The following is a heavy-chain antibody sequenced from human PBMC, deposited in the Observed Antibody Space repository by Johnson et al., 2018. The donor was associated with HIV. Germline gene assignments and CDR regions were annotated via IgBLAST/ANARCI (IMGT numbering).Heavy chain of an antibody. Sequence: VQLVESGGGVVRPGGSLRLSCAASGFTFDDYGMSWVRQAPGKGLEWVSGITWTGGNTGYPASVKGRFTISRDNAKSSRDLQRNSLRAEDTALYYCAAYYDSSGYPRFGDAFDIWGQGTMVTVS. D-gene: IGHD3-22*01. CDR1: GFTFDDYG. CDR2: ITWTGGNT. CDR3: AAYYDSSGYPRFGDAFDI. J-gene: IGHJ3*02. V-gene: IGHV3-20*04.